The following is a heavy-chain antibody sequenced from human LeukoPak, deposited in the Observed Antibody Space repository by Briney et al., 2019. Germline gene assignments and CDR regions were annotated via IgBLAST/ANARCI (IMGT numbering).Heavy chain of an antibody. CDR1: GFIVSDNY. Sequence: GGSLRLSCAASGFIVSDNYMTRVRQAPGKGLEWVSVIYNGGSTNYADSVKGRFTISRDNSKNTLYLQMNSLRAEDTAVYYCARWPTRGGRWGQGTLVTVSS. CDR2: IYNGGST. CDR3: ARWPTRGGR. D-gene: IGHD3-16*01. V-gene: IGHV3-66*01. J-gene: IGHJ4*02.